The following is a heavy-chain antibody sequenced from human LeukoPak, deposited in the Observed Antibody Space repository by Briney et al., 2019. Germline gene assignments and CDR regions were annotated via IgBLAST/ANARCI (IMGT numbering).Heavy chain of an antibody. CDR3: ARDGYKGDYDY. CDR2: ISAYNGNT. CDR1: RYSFKNYG. D-gene: IGHD5-24*01. J-gene: IGHJ4*02. Sequence: ASVKVSCKALRYSFKNYGISWVRQAPGQGPEWMGWISAYNGNTNYAQKLQGRVTMTTDTSTSTAYMELRSLRSDDTAVYYCARDGYKGDYDYWGQGTLVTVSS. V-gene: IGHV1-18*01.